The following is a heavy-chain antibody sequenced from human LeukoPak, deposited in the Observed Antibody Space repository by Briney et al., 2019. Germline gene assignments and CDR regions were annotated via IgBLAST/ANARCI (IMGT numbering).Heavy chain of an antibody. CDR2: IYTSGST. V-gene: IGHV4-4*07. J-gene: IGHJ3*02. Sequence: SETLSLTCSVSGGSISSHSWSWIRLPAGKGLEWIGRIYTSGSTNYNPSLKSRVTISVDTSKNQFSLKLSSVTAADTAVYYCARDGYCSAGSCYLGNDAFDIWGQGTTVTVSS. D-gene: IGHD2-15*01. CDR1: GGSISSHS. CDR3: ARDGYCSAGSCYLGNDAFDI.